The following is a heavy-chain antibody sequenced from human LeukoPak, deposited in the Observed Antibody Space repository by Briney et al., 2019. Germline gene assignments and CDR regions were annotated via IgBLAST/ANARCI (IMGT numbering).Heavy chain of an antibody. D-gene: IGHD2-2*01. Sequence: GGSLRLSCAASGFTFSSYSMNWVRQAPGKGLEWVSSISSSSSYIYYADSVKGRFTISRDNAKNSLYLQMNSLRAEDTAVYYCAKASSTSFPNWFDPWGQGTLVTVSS. CDR2: ISSSSSYI. V-gene: IGHV3-21*01. CDR3: AKASSTSFPNWFDP. J-gene: IGHJ5*02. CDR1: GFTFSSYS.